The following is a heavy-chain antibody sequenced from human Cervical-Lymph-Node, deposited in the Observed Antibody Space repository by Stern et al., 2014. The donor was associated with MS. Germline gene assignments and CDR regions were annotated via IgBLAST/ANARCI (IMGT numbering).Heavy chain of an antibody. CDR3: GKSSYYDFWSGSPTPIER. D-gene: IGHD3-3*01. J-gene: IGHJ4*02. V-gene: IGHV3-23*04. CDR1: EFTFVSHA. Sequence: EVHLVESGGDLVQPGGSLRLSCTGSEFTFVSHAMNWVRQAPGKGLEWVSSINGDGGSIYHADSVKGRFTISRDNSKNTVYLQMTSLRVEDTAVYYCGKSSYYDFWSGSPTPIERWGQGTLVTVSS. CDR2: INGDGGSI.